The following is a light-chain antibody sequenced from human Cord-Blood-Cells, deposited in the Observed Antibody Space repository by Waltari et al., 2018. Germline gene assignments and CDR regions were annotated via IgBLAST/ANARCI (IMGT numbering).Light chain of an antibody. CDR1: QSFSSY. CDR3: QQRSNWPWT. J-gene: IGKJ1*01. Sequence: IVFTKPPAHLSLSPGERATLSCRASQSFSSYLAWYQQKPGQAPRLLIYDASNRATGIPARFSGSGSGTDFTLTISSLEPEDFAVYYCQQRSNWPWTFGQGTKVEIK. CDR2: DAS. V-gene: IGKV3-11*01.